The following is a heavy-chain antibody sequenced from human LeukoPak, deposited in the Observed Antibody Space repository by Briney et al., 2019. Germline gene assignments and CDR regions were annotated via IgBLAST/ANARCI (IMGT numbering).Heavy chain of an antibody. CDR2: ISSSSSYT. CDR3: ARDLIGLDYGDYGGFDY. CDR1: GFTFSDYY. J-gene: IGHJ4*02. Sequence: PGGSLRLSCAASGFTFSDYYMSWIRQAPGKGLEWVSYISSSSSYTNYADSVKGRFTISRDNAKNSLYLQMNSLGAEDTAVYYCARDLIGLDYGDYGGFDYWGQGTLVTVSS. D-gene: IGHD4-17*01. V-gene: IGHV3-11*06.